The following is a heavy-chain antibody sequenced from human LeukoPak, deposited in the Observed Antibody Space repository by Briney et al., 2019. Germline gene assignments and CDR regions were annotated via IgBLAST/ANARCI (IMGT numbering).Heavy chain of an antibody. CDR3: AKRGVVVRVFLVGFHKEAYYFDS. J-gene: IGHJ4*02. CDR1: GITLSNYG. CDR2: LSGSAGGT. D-gene: IGHD3-16*02. V-gene: IGHV3-23*01. Sequence: GGSLRLSSGVSGITLSNYGMSWVRQAPGKGLEWVAGLSGSAGGTNYADSVKGRFTISRDNSKNTLFLQMDRLRAEDTAVYFCAKRGVVVRVFLVGFHKEAYYFDSWGQGAQVTVSS.